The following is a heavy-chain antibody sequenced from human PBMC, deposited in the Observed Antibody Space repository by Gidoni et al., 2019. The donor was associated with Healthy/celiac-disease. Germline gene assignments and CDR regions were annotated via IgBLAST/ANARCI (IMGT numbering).Heavy chain of an antibody. CDR3: AKDTTVVVTAILDY. CDR1: GFPFSSYG. J-gene: IGHJ4*02. V-gene: IGHV3-30*18. CDR2: ISYDGSNK. D-gene: IGHD2-21*02. Sequence: QVQLVESGGGVVQPGRSLRLSCAASGFPFSSYGLHWVRQAPGNGLGGVAVISYDGSNKYYADSVKGRFTISRDNSKNTLYLQMNSLRAEDTAVYYCAKDTTVVVTAILDYWGQGTLVTVSS.